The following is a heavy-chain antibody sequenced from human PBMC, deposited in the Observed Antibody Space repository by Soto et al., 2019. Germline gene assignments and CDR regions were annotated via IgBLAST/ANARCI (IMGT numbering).Heavy chain of an antibody. D-gene: IGHD3-22*01. CDR3: ARRNYYDSNWFDP. CDR1: GGSISSSSYY. Sequence: SETLSLTCTVSGGSISSSSYYWGWIRQPPGKGLEWIGSIYYSGSTYYNPSLKSRVTISVDTSKNQFSLKLSPVTAADTAVYYCARRNYYDSNWFDPWGQGTLVTVSS. V-gene: IGHV4-39*01. CDR2: IYYSGST. J-gene: IGHJ5*02.